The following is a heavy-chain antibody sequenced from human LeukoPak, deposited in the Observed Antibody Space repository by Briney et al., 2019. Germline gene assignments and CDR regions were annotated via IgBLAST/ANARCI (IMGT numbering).Heavy chain of an antibody. CDR2: ISYSGST. J-gene: IGHJ5*01. CDR1: GGSVSSGSYY. V-gene: IGHV4-61*01. Sequence: SETLPLTSTVSGGSVSSGSYYWSCIRQPPGKRLEWIGYISYSGSTNYNPSLKSQGAISVDTSKNQFSLKLSSVTAADTAVYYCAKGGGGGLAAAILVTSGHGTLVTVSS. CDR3: AKGGGGGLAAAILVT. D-gene: IGHD6-13*01.